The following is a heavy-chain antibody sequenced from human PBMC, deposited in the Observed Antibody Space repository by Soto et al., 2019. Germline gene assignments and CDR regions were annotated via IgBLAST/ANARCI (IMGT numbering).Heavy chain of an antibody. CDR1: GFTFSSYG. Sequence: QVQLVESGGGVVQPGRSLRLSCTTSGFTFSSYGMHWVRQAPGKGLEWVAVIWYDGSKKYYGDSVKGRFTVSRDNSKNTLYLQLNSLRAEDTAVYYCASDRGGEWELQYWGQGTLVTVSS. D-gene: IGHD1-26*01. V-gene: IGHV3-33*01. CDR3: ASDRGGEWELQY. CDR2: IWYDGSKK. J-gene: IGHJ4*02.